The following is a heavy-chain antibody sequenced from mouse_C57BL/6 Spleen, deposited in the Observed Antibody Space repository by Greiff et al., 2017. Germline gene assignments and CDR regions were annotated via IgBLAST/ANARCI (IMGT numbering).Heavy chain of an antibody. CDR2: IDPANGNT. J-gene: IGHJ4*01. V-gene: IGHV14-3*01. CDR1: GFNIKNTY. Sequence: VQLQQSVAELVRPGASVKLSCTASGFNIKNTYMHWVKQRPEQGLEWIGRIDPANGNTKYAQKFQGKATITADTSSNTAYLPLSSLTSEDTGIYCGTSHLGPNYAMDYWGQGTSVTVSS. D-gene: IGHD4-1*01. CDR3: TSHLGPNYAMDY.